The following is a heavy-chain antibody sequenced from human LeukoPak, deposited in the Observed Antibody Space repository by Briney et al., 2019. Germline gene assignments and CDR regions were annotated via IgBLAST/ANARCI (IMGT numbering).Heavy chain of an antibody. V-gene: IGHV3-33*01. Sequence: GGSLRLSCAASGFIFSNYGMHWVRQAPGKGVEWVALIWYDGSNKYYADSVKGRFTISRDSSKNTLYLQMNSLRAEDTAVYYCARDRGSGYAFDIWGQGTMVTVSS. CDR1: GFIFSNYG. CDR2: IWYDGSNK. CDR3: ARDRGSGYAFDI. J-gene: IGHJ3*02. D-gene: IGHD3-22*01.